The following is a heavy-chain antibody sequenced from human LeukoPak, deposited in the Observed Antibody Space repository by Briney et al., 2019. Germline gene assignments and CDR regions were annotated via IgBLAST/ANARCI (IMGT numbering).Heavy chain of an antibody. CDR2: IQYDGSHK. CDR1: GFAFSGYG. V-gene: IGHV3-30*02. D-gene: IGHD6-19*01. J-gene: IGHJ4*02. Sequence: GGSLRLSCVASGFAFSGYGMYWVRQAPGKGLEWVAFIQYDGSHKYYADSVKGRFTISRYNSKNTLYLQMNSLRAEDTAVFYCAKDSEYSSGWYFDSWGQGTQVTVSS. CDR3: AKDSEYSSGWYFDS.